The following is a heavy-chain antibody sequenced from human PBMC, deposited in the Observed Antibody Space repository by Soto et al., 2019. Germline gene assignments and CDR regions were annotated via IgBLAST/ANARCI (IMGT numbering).Heavy chain of an antibody. CDR3: AREALLGKSDV. J-gene: IGHJ6*02. CDR2: ISSSSSTI. CDR1: GFTFSSYS. Sequence: EVQLVESGGGLVQPGGSLRLSCAASGFTFSSYSMNWVRQAPGKGLEWVSYISSSSSTIYYADSVKGRFTISRDNPKNSLYLQMNRLRDEDTAVYYCAREALLGKSDVWGQGTPVTVSS. V-gene: IGHV3-48*02. D-gene: IGHD3-10*01.